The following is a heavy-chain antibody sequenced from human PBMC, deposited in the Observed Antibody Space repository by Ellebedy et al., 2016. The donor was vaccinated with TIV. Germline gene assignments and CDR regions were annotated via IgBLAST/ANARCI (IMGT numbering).Heavy chain of an antibody. CDR3: EKDRADASGWGYFES. V-gene: IGHV3-23*01. CDR1: EFTFSGYA. Sequence: PGGSLRLSCVASEFTFSGYAMSWFGPAPGKGLEWVSGINNGGRTTSCAASVKGRFTISIDNSKNTLYLHKNSLRTEDTALYYCEKDRADASGWGYFESWGQGTLVTVSS. CDR2: INNGGRTT. D-gene: IGHD6-19*01. J-gene: IGHJ4*02.